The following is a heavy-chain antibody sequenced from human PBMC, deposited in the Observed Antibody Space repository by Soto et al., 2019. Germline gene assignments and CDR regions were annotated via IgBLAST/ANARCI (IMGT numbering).Heavy chain of an antibody. D-gene: IGHD5-12*01. CDR3: ARGPPAWLRHRKGFDP. CDR2: TYYRSKWYN. V-gene: IGHV6-1*01. J-gene: IGHJ5*02. CDR1: GDSVSSNSAA. Sequence: PSQTLSLTCAISGDSVSSNSAAWNWIRQSPSRGLEWLGRTYYRSKWYNDYAVSVKSRITINPDTSKNQFSLQLNSVTPEDTAVYYCARGPPAWLRHRKGFDPWGQGTLVTVSS.